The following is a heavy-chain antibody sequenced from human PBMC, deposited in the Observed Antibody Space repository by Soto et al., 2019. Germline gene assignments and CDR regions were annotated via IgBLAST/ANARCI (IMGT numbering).Heavy chain of an antibody. V-gene: IGHV4-30-2*01. CDR2: IYHSGST. J-gene: IGHJ5*02. D-gene: IGHD4-17*01. Sequence: QLQLQESGSGLVKPSQTLSLTCAVSGGSISSGGYSWSWIRQPPGKGLEWIGYIYHSGSTYYNPSLKSRVTISVDRSKNQFSLKLSSVTAADTAVYYCDRAYGDYKHLSSWFDPWGQGTLVTVSS. CDR1: GGSISSGGYS. CDR3: DRAYGDYKHLSSWFDP.